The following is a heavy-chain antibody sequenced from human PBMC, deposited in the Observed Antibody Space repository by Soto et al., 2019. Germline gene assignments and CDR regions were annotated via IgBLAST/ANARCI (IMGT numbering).Heavy chain of an antibody. J-gene: IGHJ4*02. Sequence: QVQLVESGGGVVQPGRSLRLSCAASGFTFSSYGMHWVHQAPGKGLEWVAVIWYDGSNKYYADSVKGRFTISRDNSKNTLYLQMNSLRAEDTAVYYCARDAYYYDSSGYYFPGYFDYWGQGTLVTVSS. CDR2: IWYDGSNK. CDR1: GFTFSSYG. CDR3: ARDAYYYDSSGYYFPGYFDY. D-gene: IGHD3-22*01. V-gene: IGHV3-33*01.